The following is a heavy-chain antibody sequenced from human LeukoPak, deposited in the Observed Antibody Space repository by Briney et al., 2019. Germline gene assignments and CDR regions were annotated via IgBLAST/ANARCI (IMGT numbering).Heavy chain of an antibody. D-gene: IGHD3-10*01. CDR3: ARSGDGSGSYLTLTYYYYYMDV. Sequence: GGSLRLSCAASGFTFSSYEMNWVRQAPGKGLEWVSYISSSGSTIYYADSVKGRLTISRDNAKNSLYLQMNSLRAKDTAVYYCARSGDGSGSYLTLTYYYYYMDVWGKGTTVTISS. J-gene: IGHJ6*03. CDR2: ISSSGSTI. V-gene: IGHV3-48*03. CDR1: GFTFSSYE.